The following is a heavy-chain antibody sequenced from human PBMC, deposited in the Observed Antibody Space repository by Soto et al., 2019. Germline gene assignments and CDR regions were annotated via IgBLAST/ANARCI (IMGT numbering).Heavy chain of an antibody. Sequence: VQLVQSGVEVKKPGASVKVSCKAPGYTFTGYYMHWVRQAPGQGLEWMGWINPNSGGTNYAQKFQGWVTMTRDTSISTAYRELSRLRSDDTAVYYCALQVVTARAPNLDYWGQGTLVTVSS. D-gene: IGHD2-21*02. CDR2: INPNSGGT. J-gene: IGHJ4*02. CDR1: GYTFTGYY. CDR3: ALQVVTARAPNLDY. V-gene: IGHV1-2*04.